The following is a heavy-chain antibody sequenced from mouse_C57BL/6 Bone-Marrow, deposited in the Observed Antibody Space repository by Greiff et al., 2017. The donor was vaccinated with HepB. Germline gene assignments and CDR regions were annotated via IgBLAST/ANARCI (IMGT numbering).Heavy chain of an antibody. D-gene: IGHD1-1*01. CDR1: GYTFTSYG. CDR2: IYPRSGNT. CDR3: ASPLITTVVATSYWYFDV. V-gene: IGHV1-81*01. J-gene: IGHJ1*03. Sequence: VQGVESGAELARPGASVKLSCKASGYTFTSYGISWVKQRTGQGLEWIGEIYPRSGNTYYNEKFKGKATLTADKSSSTAYMELRSLTSEDSAVYLCASPLITTVVATSYWYFDVWGTGTTVTVSS.